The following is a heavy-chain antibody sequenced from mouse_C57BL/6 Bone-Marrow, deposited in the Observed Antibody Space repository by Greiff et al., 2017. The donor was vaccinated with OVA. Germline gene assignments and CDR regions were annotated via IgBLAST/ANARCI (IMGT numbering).Heavy chain of an antibody. CDR2: ISSGGDYI. CDR1: GFTFSSYA. Sequence: EVQGVESGEGLVKPGGSLKLSCAASGFTFSSYAMSWVRQTPEKRLEWVAYISSGGDYIYYADTVKGRFTISRDNARNTLYLQMSSLKSEDTAMYYCTRDPGYYGSSYGGYFDVWGTGTTVTVSS. D-gene: IGHD1-1*01. J-gene: IGHJ1*03. CDR3: TRDPGYYGSSYGGYFDV. V-gene: IGHV5-9-1*02.